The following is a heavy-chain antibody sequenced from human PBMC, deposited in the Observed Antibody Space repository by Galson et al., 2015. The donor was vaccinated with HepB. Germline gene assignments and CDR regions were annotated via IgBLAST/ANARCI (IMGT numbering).Heavy chain of an antibody. J-gene: IGHJ4*02. CDR2: INTNTGDP. D-gene: IGHD3-10*01. V-gene: IGHV7-4-1*02. Sequence: SVKVSCKASGYTFTKSEMNWVRQAPGQGPEWMGWINTNTGDPTYAQGFKRRFVFSVDASVNTAYLQISSLKAEDTAVYYCARASVATMVRGVLDFWGQGTLVTVSS. CDR1: GYTFTKSE. CDR3: ARASVATMVRGVLDF.